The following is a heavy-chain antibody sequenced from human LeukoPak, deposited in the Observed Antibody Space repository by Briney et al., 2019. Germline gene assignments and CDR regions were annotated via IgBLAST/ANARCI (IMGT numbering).Heavy chain of an antibody. V-gene: IGHV3-48*01. Sequence: GGSLRLSCAASGFTFSRDTMFWVRQAPEKGLEWISYISSSGSAIYYADSVKGRFTISRDNAKNSLYLQMNSLRAEDTAVYYCARVTHSTSPTPFDYWGQGTLVTVSS. CDR1: GFTFSRDT. D-gene: IGHD2-15*01. CDR3: ARVTHSTSPTPFDY. CDR2: ISSSGSAI. J-gene: IGHJ4*02.